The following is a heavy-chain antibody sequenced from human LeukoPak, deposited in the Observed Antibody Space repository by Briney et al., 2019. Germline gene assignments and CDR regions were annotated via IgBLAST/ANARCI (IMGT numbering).Heavy chain of an antibody. CDR3: ANERMFGGYVDY. V-gene: IGHV1-46*01. Sequence: ASVKVSCMASVYTFSNYYIHWLRQAPGQGLEWMGLINHCGGSTDYAQQFQGRVTMDRDPSTSTVYMELSSLRGEDTAVYHCANERMFGGYVDYWGQGTLVTVSS. CDR2: INHCGGST. D-gene: IGHD3-3*02. J-gene: IGHJ4*02. CDR1: VYTFSNYY.